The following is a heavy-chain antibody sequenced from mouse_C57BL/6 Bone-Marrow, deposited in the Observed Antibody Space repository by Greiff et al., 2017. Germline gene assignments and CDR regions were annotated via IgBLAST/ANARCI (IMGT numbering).Heavy chain of an antibody. D-gene: IGHD2-3*01. CDR1: GYTFTSYW. V-gene: IGHV1-69*01. CDR3: ARDGSKEGAMDY. J-gene: IGHJ4*01. Sequence: VKLQQPGAELVMPGASVKLSCKASGYTFTSYWMHWVKQRPGQGLEWIGEIDPSDSYTNYNQKFKGKSTLTVDKSSSTAYMQLSSLTSEDSAVYYCARDGSKEGAMDYWGQGTSVTVSS. CDR2: IDPSDSYT.